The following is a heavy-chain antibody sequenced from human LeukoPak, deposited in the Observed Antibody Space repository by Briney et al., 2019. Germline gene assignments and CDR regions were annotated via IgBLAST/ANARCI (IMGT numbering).Heavy chain of an antibody. CDR2: ISSSGANT. J-gene: IGHJ4*02. CDR3: AKHLGSHNFDY. Sequence: PGGSLRLSCAASGFTFNGYAMSRVRQAPGKGLEWVSSISSSGANTYYANSVKGRFTVYRDNSKNTLYLQVNNLRAEDTAVYYCAKHLGSHNFDYWGQGTLVTVSS. CDR1: GFTFNGYA. D-gene: IGHD3-10*01. V-gene: IGHV3-23*01.